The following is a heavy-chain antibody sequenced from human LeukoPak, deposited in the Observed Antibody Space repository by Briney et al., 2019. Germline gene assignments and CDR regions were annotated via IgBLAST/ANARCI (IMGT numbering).Heavy chain of an antibody. V-gene: IGHV1-2*02. CDR1: GYTFTGYY. D-gene: IGHD3-10*01. J-gene: IGHJ4*02. CDR2: INPNSGGT. CDR3: ARSMAYYGSGSYYMGNY. Sequence: ASVKVSCKASGYTFTGYYMHWVRQAPGQGLEWMGWINPNSGGTNYAQKFQGRVTIPRDTSISTAYMELSRLRSDDTAVYYCARSMAYYGSGSYYMGNYWGQGTLVTVSS.